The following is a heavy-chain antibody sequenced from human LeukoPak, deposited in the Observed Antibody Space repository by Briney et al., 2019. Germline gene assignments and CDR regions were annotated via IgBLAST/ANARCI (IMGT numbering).Heavy chain of an antibody. J-gene: IGHJ3*02. CDR1: GFTFSSYS. V-gene: IGHV3-21*06. D-gene: IGHD5-24*01. CDR3: ARDGYNDAFDI. CDR2: ISSGSSYI. Sequence: GGSLRLSCAASGFTFSSYSMNWARQAPGKGLEWVSSISSGSSYIYYADSVKGRFTISRDNAKNSLYLQMNSLRAEDTAVYYCARDGYNDAFDIWGQGTMVTVSS.